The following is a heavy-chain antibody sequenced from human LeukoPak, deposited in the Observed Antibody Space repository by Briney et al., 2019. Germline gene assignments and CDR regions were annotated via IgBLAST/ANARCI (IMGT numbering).Heavy chain of an antibody. V-gene: IGHV3-30-3*01. CDR3: ARDYTKEKGFPDF. J-gene: IGHJ4*02. Sequence: GGSLRLSCAASGFTFSSYAMHWVRQAPGKGLEWVAVISYDGGNEYSADSVRGRFTISRDNSKNTLYLQMNSLRAEDTAVYYCARDYTKEKGFPDFWGQGTLVTVSS. CDR2: ISYDGGNE. CDR1: GFTFSSYA.